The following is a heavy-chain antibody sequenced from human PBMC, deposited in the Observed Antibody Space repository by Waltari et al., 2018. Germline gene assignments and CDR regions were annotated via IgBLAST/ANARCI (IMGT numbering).Heavy chain of an antibody. V-gene: IGHV3-74*01. J-gene: IGHJ3*02. CDR3: AREYYDILTGYSHDAFDI. CDR2: INSDGSST. Sequence: EVQLVESGGGLVQPGGSLRLSCTASGFTFSSYWMHWVRQAPGKGLVWVSRINSDGSSTSYADSVKGRFTISRDNAKNTLYLQMNSLRAEDTAVYYCAREYYDILTGYSHDAFDIWGQGTMVTVSS. D-gene: IGHD3-9*01. CDR1: GFTFSSYW.